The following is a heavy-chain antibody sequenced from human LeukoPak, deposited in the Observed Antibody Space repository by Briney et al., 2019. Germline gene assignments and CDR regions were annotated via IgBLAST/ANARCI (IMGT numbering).Heavy chain of an antibody. CDR1: GFTFSNYD. CDR3: ARDGGGRGGYYYYGMDV. V-gene: IGHV3-13*01. CDR2: IGFAGDT. Sequence: GGSLRLSCAASGFTFSNYDMHWVRQVTGKGLEWVSAIGFAGDTYYPGSVKGRFTISRENAKNSLYLQMNSLRAGDTAVYYCARDGGGRGGYYYYGMDVWGQGTTVTVSS. D-gene: IGHD2-15*01. J-gene: IGHJ6*02.